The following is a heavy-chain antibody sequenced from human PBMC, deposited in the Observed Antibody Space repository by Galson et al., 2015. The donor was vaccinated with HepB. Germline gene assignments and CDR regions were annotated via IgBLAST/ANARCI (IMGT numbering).Heavy chain of an antibody. CDR3: AKSFGGSGSYYRAFDI. Sequence: SLRLSCAASGFTFSSYAMSWVRQAPGKGLEWVSAISGSGGSTYYADSVKGRFTISRDNSKNTLYLQMNSLRAEDTAVYYCAKSFGGSGSYYRAFDIWGQGTMVTVSS. J-gene: IGHJ3*02. V-gene: IGHV3-23*01. D-gene: IGHD3-10*01. CDR2: ISGSGGST. CDR1: GFTFSSYA.